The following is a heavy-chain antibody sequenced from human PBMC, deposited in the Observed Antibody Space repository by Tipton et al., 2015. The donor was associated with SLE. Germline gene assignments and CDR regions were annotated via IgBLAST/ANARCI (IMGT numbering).Heavy chain of an antibody. CDR3: AKDNSGSHKNAFGI. J-gene: IGHJ3*02. D-gene: IGHD1-26*01. CDR2: ITWSGVVM. Sequence: SLRLSCAASGFTFNDYGMHWVRQAPGKGLEWVSAITWSGVVMGYADSVKGRFTISRDNAKNSLYLQMNSLRAEDTALYYCAKDNSGSHKNAFGIWGQGTMVTVSS. V-gene: IGHV3-9*01. CDR1: GFTFNDYG.